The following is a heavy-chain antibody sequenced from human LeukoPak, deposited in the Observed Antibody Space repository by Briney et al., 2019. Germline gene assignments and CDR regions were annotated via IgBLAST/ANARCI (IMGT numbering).Heavy chain of an antibody. D-gene: IGHD3-3*01. V-gene: IGHV3-21*04. CDR1: GFTFSSYS. J-gene: IGHJ4*02. CDR2: ISSSSSYI. Sequence: GGSLRLSCAASGFTFSSYSMNWVRQAPGKGLEWVSSISSSSSYIYYADSVKGRFTISRDNSKNTLYLQMNSLRAEDTAVYYCAKDRILSYDFWSGYYRALDYWGQGTLVTVSS. CDR3: AKDRILSYDFWSGYYRALDY.